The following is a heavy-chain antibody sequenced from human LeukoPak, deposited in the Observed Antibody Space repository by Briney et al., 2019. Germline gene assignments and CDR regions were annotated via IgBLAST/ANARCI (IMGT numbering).Heavy chain of an antibody. V-gene: IGHV4-59*08. CDR2: TYYSGST. D-gene: IGHD3-10*01. J-gene: IGHJ4*02. CDR1: GDSMISYY. Sequence: SETLSLTCTVSGDSMISYYWSWIRQPPGKGLEWIGYTYYSGSTNYNPSLKSRVTISVDTSKNQFSLKLSSVTAADTAVYYCARGVGYYGSGSSVPFDYWGQGTLVTVSS. CDR3: ARGVGYYGSGSSVPFDY.